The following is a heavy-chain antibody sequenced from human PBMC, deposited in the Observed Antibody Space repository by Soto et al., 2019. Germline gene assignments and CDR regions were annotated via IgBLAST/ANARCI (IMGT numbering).Heavy chain of an antibody. CDR3: ARDLAGDY. CDR2: IIPILKTT. Sequence: QVQLVQSGAEVKKPGSSVNVSCKASGGTFSSYAISWVRQAPGQGLEWMGAIIPILKTTNYAQKFQGRVMITADTSTSTAYMELSSLRSEDTAVYFCARDLAGDYWGQGTLVTVSP. V-gene: IGHV1-69*06. CDR1: GGTFSSYA. J-gene: IGHJ4*02.